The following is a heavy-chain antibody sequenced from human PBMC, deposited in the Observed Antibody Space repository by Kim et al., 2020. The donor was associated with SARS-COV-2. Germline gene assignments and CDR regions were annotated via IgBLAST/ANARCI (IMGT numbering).Heavy chain of an antibody. J-gene: IGHJ6*02. D-gene: IGHD3-10*01. CDR1: GFTLSSYW. Sequence: GGSLRLSCEGSGFTLSSYWVTWVRQAPGKGLEWVATVNQDEREKFCVDSVKGRFTISRDNAKNLLFLQMDSLRVEDTAVYYCGRGRGGWFMDVWGQGTTVTVSS. CDR2: VNQDEREK. V-gene: IGHV3-7*04. CDR3: GRGRGGWFMDV.